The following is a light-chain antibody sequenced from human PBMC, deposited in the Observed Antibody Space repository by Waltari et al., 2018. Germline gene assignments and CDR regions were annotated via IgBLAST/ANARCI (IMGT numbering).Light chain of an antibody. Sequence: DIQMTQSPSSLSASVGDRVTITCRASQSISSYLNWYQQKPGKAPKLLIYAASSLQSGVPSRFSGSGSGTDFTLTISSLQPEDFATYYCQQSYSTPWT. J-gene: IGKJ1*01. CDR1: QSISSY. V-gene: IGKV1-39*01. CDR3: QQSYSTPWT. CDR2: AAS.